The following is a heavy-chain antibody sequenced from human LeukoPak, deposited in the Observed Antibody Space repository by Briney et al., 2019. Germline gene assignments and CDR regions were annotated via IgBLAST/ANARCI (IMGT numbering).Heavy chain of an antibody. V-gene: IGHV4-61*02. CDR1: GGSISSGSYY. CDR3: ARDRRYCSSTSCYAFDI. CDR2: SYTSGST. D-gene: IGHD2-2*01. J-gene: IGHJ3*02. Sequence: PSQTLSLTCTVSGGSISSGSYYWSWIRQPAGKGLEWIGRSYTSGSTDYNPSLKTRLTISVDTSKNQFSLKLSSVTAAETDVYYCARDRRYCSSTSCYAFDIWGQGTMVTVS.